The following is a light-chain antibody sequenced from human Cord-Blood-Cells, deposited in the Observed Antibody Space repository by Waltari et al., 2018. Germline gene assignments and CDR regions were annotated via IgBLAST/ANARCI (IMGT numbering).Light chain of an antibody. CDR1: SKYVGSYNY. V-gene: IGLV2-8*01. CDR2: EVS. CDR3: SSYAGSNNLV. J-gene: IGLJ2*01. Sequence: QSALTQPPSASGSPGRSVTISCTGTSKYVGSYNYVSWYKQHPGKAPKLMIYEVSNRPSGVPDRLSSSKSGNTTFLTVSGLQAEDEADYYCSSYAGSNNLVFGGVTNLTVL.